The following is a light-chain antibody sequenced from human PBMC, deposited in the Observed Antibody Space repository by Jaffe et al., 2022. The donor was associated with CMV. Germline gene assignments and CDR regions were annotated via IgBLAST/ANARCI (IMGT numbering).Light chain of an antibody. V-gene: IGKV1-5*03. CDR2: KAS. Sequence: DIQMTQSPSTLSASVGDRVTLTCRASHSISDWLAWHQQKPGKAPKLLIYKASSLGGGVPSRFSGSGSGTEFTLTISSLQPGDFATYYCQQYKTYPWTFGQGTKVEIK. J-gene: IGKJ1*01. CDR1: HSISDW. CDR3: QQYKTYPWT.